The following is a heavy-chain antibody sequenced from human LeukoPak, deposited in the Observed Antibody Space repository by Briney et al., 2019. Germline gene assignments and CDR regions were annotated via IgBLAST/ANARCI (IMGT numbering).Heavy chain of an antibody. Sequence: GRSLRLSCAASGFTFSSYAMHWVRQAPGKGLEWVAVISYDGSNKYYADSVKGRFTISRDNSKNTLYLQMNSLRAEDTAVYYCGKELTTVASYVFYCYDDGIYISGEGATVT. CDR2: ISYDGSNK. J-gene: IGHJ6*02. V-gene: IGHV3-30-3*01. D-gene: IGHD4-23*01. CDR3: GKELTTVASYVFYCYDDGIYI. CDR1: GFTFSSYA.